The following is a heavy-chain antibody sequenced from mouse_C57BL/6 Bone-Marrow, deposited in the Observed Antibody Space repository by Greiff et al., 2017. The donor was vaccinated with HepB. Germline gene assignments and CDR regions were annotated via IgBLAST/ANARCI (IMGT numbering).Heavy chain of an antibody. CDR2: IYPRSGNT. CDR1: GYTFTSYG. D-gene: IGHD2-1*01. V-gene: IGHV1-81*01. Sequence: QVQLKESGAELARPGASVKLSCKASGYTFTSYGISWVKQRTGQGLEWIGEIYPRSGNTYYNEKFKGKATLTADKSSSTAYMELRSLTSEDSAVYFCAREVIYGNYAVHWYFDVWGTGTTVTVSS. J-gene: IGHJ1*03. CDR3: AREVIYGNYAVHWYFDV.